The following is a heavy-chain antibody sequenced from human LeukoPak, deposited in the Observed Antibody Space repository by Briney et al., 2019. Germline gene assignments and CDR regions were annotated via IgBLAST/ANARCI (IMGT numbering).Heavy chain of an antibody. V-gene: IGHV4-34*01. J-gene: IGHJ6*03. CDR3: ARDKGPYYYYYMDV. Sequence: SETLSLTCAVYGGSFSGYYWSWIRQPPGKGLEWIGEINHSGSTNYNPSLKSRVTISADTSKNQFSLKLSSVTAADTAVYYCARDKGPYYYYYMDVWGKGTTVTVSS. CDR2: INHSGST. CDR1: GGSFSGYY.